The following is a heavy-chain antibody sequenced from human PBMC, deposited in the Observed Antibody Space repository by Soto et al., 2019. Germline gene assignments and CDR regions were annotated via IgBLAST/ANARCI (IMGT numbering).Heavy chain of an antibody. CDR3: ARGRGRFLEWLLKRNWFDP. J-gene: IGHJ5*02. D-gene: IGHD3-3*01. CDR1: GGSFSGYY. Sequence: LSLTCAVYGGSFSGYYWSWIRHPPGKGLEWIGEINHSGSTNYNPSLKSRVTISVDTSKNQFSLKLSSVTAADTAVYYCARGRGRFLEWLLKRNWFDPWGQGTLVTV. CDR2: INHSGST. V-gene: IGHV4-34*01.